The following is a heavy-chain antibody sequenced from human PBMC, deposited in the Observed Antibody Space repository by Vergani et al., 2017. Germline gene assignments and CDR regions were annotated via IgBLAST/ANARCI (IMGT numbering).Heavy chain of an antibody. CDR3: VKDHPVFDE. V-gene: IGHV3-30*02. CDR2: IQKNGNDK. Sequence: QVQVVESGGGVVQPGGSLRLSCAASGFTFKQYGMHWVRQAPGKGLEWVAFIQKNGNDKFYADSVRGRFTISRDISKNTLYLEMNSLSAEDTALYHCVKDHPVFDEWGRGTLVSVS. J-gene: IGHJ4*02. CDR1: GFTFKQYG.